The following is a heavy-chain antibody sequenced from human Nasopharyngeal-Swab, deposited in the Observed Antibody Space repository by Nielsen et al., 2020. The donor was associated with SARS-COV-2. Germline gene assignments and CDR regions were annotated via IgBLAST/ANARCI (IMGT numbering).Heavy chain of an antibody. CDR3: ARIVVVAARSGWFDP. Sequence: ETLSLTCTVSGGSISNYYWNWIRQPPGKALEWLAHIFSNDEKSYSTSLKSRLTISKDTSKSQVVLTMTNMDPVDTATYYCARIVVVAARSGWFDPWGQGTLVTVSS. V-gene: IGHV2-26*01. J-gene: IGHJ5*02. D-gene: IGHD2-15*01. CDR1: GGSISNYYW. CDR2: IFSNDEK.